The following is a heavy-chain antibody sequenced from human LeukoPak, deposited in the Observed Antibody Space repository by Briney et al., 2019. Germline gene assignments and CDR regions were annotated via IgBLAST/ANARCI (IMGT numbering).Heavy chain of an antibody. CDR1: GGSISSYY. CDR3: ARGPASYYYGSGSYEALNYFDY. V-gene: IGHV4-59*01. Sequence: SETLSLTCTVSGGSISSYYWSWIRQPPGKGLEWIGYIYYSGSTNYNPSLKSRVTISVDTSKDQFSLKLSSVTAADTAVYYCARGPASYYYGSGSYEALNYFDYWGQGTLVTVSS. J-gene: IGHJ4*02. CDR2: IYYSGST. D-gene: IGHD3-10*01.